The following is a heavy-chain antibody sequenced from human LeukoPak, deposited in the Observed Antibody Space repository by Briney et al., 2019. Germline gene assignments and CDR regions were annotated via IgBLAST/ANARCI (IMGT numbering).Heavy chain of an antibody. Sequence: SQTLSLTCTVSGGSISSGGYYWSWIRQHPGKGLEWIGYIYYSGSTYYNPPLKSRVTISVDTSKNQFSLKLSSVTAADTAVYYCASTRRRLDAFDIWGQGTMVTVSS. CDR1: GGSISSGGYY. CDR3: ASTRRRLDAFDI. CDR2: IYYSGST. J-gene: IGHJ3*02. V-gene: IGHV4-31*03.